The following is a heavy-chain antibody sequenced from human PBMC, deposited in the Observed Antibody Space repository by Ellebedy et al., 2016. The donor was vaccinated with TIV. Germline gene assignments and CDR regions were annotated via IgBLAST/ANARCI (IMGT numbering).Heavy chain of an antibody. J-gene: IGHJ4*02. CDR2: MNPNSGNT. Sequence: ASVKVSCXASGYTFTSYDISWVRQATGQGLEWMGWMNPNSGNTGHAQKFQGRVTMTRDTSISTAYMELSSPRSEDTAVYYCARIWGSSGYYLDYWGQGTLVTVSS. V-gene: IGHV1-8*01. CDR1: GYTFTSYD. CDR3: ARIWGSSGYYLDY. D-gene: IGHD3-22*01.